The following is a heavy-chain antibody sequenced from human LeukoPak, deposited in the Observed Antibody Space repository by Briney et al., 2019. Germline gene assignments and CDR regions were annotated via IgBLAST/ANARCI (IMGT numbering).Heavy chain of an antibody. J-gene: IGHJ4*02. Sequence: PGGSLRLSCAASGFTFNNYVMNWVRQAPGKGLEWVSAITDSSTSTYYADSVKGRFTISRHNSKNTLYLQMNSLRAEDTAVYYCAKDDPLDYWGQGTLVTVSS. CDR1: GFTFNNYV. CDR3: AKDDPLDY. V-gene: IGHV3-23*01. CDR2: ITDSSTST.